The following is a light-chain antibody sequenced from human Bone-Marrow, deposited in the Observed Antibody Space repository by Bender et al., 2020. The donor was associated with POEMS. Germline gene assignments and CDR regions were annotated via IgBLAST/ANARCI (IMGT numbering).Light chain of an antibody. J-gene: IGLJ3*02. CDR1: SSDVGSYNF. CDR3: CSYTNSYTWV. Sequence: QSVLTQPASVSGSPGQSITISCTGTSSDVGSYNFVSWYQEHPGKAPKLMIYEVTKRPSGVSNRFSGSKSGNTASLTISGLRAEDEATYYCCSYTNSYTWVFGGGTKLTVL. V-gene: IGLV2-23*02. CDR2: EVT.